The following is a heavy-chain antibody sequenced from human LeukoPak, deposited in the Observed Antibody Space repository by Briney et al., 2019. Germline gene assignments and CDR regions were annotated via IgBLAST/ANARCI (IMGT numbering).Heavy chain of an antibody. CDR1: GYSFTNYW. CDR2: IYPGDSDT. CDR3: ARMTMVRGVIGIRFDP. J-gene: IGHJ5*02. V-gene: IGHV5-51*01. D-gene: IGHD3-10*01. Sequence: GESLKISCKGSGYSFTNYWIGWVRQMPGKGLEWMGIIYPGDSDTRYSPSFQGQVTISADKSISTAYLQWSSLKASDTAMYYCARMTMVRGVIGIRFDPWGQGTLVTVSS.